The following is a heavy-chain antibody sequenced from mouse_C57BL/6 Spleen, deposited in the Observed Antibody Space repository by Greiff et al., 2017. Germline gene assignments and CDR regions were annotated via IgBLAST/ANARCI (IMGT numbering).Heavy chain of an antibody. CDR3: ARPGSSYFDY. D-gene: IGHD1-3*01. CDR1: GFTFSDYG. J-gene: IGHJ2*01. CDR2: ISSGSSPI. Sequence: EVKVVASGGGLVKPGGSLKLSCAASGFTFSDYGMHWVRQAPEKGLEWVAYISSGSSPIYYADTVKGRFTISRDNAKNTVFLQMTSLRSEDTAMYYCARPGSSYFDYWGQGTTLTVSS. V-gene: IGHV5-17*01.